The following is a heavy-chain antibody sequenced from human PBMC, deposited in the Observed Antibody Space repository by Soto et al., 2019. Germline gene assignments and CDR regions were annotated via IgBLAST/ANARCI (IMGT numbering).Heavy chain of an antibody. Sequence: QVQLVESGGGVVQPGRSLRLSCAASGFTFSSYGMHWVRQAPGKVLEWVAVIWYDGSNKYYADSVKGRFTISRDNSKNTLYLQMNSLRAEDTAVYYCARDSHRYCTNGVCGAFDIWGQGTMVTVSS. D-gene: IGHD2-8*01. CDR1: GFTFSSYG. J-gene: IGHJ3*02. CDR2: IWYDGSNK. CDR3: ARDSHRYCTNGVCGAFDI. V-gene: IGHV3-33*01.